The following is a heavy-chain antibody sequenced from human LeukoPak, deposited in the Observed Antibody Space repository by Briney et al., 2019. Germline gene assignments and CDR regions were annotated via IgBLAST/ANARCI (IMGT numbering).Heavy chain of an antibody. Sequence: GGSLRLSCAASGFTFSSYGMHWVRQAPGKGLEWVAVISYDGSNKYYADSVKGRFTISRDNSKNTLYLQMNSLRAEDTAVYYCATPPPPQGDGMDVWGQGTTVTVSS. D-gene: IGHD1-26*01. CDR1: GFTFSSYG. CDR3: ATPPPPQGDGMDV. CDR2: ISYDGSNK. V-gene: IGHV3-30*03. J-gene: IGHJ6*02.